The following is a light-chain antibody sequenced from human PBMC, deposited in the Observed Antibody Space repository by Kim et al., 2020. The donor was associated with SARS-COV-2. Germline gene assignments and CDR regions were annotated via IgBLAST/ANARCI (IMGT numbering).Light chain of an antibody. Sequence: EILMTQSPATLSVSPGERATLSCRASQSVSSNLAWYQQKPGQAPRLLIYGASTRATGIPARFSGSGSGTEFTLTISSLQSEDFALYFCQQYNNWPRTCGQGTKVDIK. CDR2: GAS. J-gene: IGKJ1*01. CDR1: QSVSSN. CDR3: QQYNNWPRT. V-gene: IGKV3-15*01.